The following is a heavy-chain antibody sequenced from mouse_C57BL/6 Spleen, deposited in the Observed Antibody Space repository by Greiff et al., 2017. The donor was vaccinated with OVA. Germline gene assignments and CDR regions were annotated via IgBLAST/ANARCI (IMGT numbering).Heavy chain of an antibody. D-gene: IGHD2-2*01. V-gene: IGHV1-82*01. J-gene: IGHJ4*01. CDR3: ARSKGYGYDAYAMDY. CDR2: IYPGDGDT. Sequence: QVQLKESGPELVKPGASVKISCKASGYAFSSSWMNWVKQRPGKGLEWIGRIYPGDGDTNYNGKFKGKATLTADKSSSTAYMQLSSLTSEDSAVYFCARSKGYGYDAYAMDYWGQGTSVTVSS. CDR1: GYAFSSSW.